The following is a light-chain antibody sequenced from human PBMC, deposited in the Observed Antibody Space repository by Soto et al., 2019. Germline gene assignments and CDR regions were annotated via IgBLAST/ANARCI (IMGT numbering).Light chain of an antibody. CDR3: QQYHSFST. J-gene: IGKJ1*01. V-gene: IGKV1-5*03. CDR2: KTS. CDR1: QSLDSW. Sequence: DIQMTQSPSTLSASVEDRVTITCRASQSLDSWLAWYQQKPGKPPKLLIYKTSILEFGVPSRFSGRGSGTLFTLTISCLQPDDFATYYCQQYHSFSTFGQGTKVEIK.